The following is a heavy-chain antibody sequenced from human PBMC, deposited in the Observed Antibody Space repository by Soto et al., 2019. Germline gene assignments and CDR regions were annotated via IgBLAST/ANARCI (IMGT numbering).Heavy chain of an antibody. D-gene: IGHD3-16*02. CDR2: ISDYNGNT. CDR3: ARDIKYYDYIWGSYRLDY. V-gene: IGHV1-18*01. Sequence: QVQLVQSGAEVKKPGASVKVSCKASVYTFTSYGISWVRQAPGQGREWMGWISDYNGNTNYAQKLQGRVTMTTDTSTSTAYMELRSLRSDDTAVYYCARDIKYYDYIWGSYRLDYWGQGTLVTVSS. J-gene: IGHJ4*02. CDR1: VYTFTSYG.